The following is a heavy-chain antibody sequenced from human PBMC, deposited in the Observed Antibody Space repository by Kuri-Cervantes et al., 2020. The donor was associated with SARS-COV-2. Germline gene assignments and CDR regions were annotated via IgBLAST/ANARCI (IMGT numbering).Heavy chain of an antibody. CDR3: ARDPGGLDAFDI. CDR1: GYTFTGYY. J-gene: IGHJ3*02. Sequence: ASVKVSCKASGYTFTGYYMHWVRQAPGQGLEWMGRINPNSGGTNYAQKFQGRVTVTRDTSISTAYMELSRLRSDDTAVYYCARDPGGLDAFDIWGQGTMVTDSS. CDR2: INPNSGGT. V-gene: IGHV1-2*06. D-gene: IGHD4-23*01.